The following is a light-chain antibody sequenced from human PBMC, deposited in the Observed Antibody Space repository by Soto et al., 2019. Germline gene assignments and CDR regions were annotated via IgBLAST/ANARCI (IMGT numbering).Light chain of an antibody. CDR2: GNS. CDR3: QSYDSSLSGSRV. V-gene: IGLV1-40*01. CDR1: SSNNGAGYD. J-gene: IGLJ3*02. Sequence: QSVLTQPPSVSGAPGQRVTMSCTGSSSNNGAGYDVHWYQQLPGTAPKLLIYGNSNRPSGVPDRFSGSKSGTSASLAITGLQAEDEADYYCQSYDSSLSGSRVFGGGTKLTVL.